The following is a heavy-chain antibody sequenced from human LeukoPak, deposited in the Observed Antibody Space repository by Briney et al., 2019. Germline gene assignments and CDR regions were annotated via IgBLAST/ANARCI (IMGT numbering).Heavy chain of an antibody. Sequence: PGGSLRLSCAASGFPFSSYGMHWVRQAPGKGLDWVAVISSDGSKKNHADSVKGRFTISRDNSKNTLYLQMSSLRAEDTAVYYCAGSIAVAGTIDYWGQGTLVTVSS. D-gene: IGHD6-19*01. J-gene: IGHJ4*02. CDR1: GFPFSSYG. CDR2: ISSDGSKK. CDR3: AGSIAVAGTIDY. V-gene: IGHV3-30*03.